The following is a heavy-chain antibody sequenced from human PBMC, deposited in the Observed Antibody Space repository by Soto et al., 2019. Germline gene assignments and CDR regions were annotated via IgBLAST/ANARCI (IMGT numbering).Heavy chain of an antibody. CDR1: GGSISVYY. Sequence: QVQLQESGPGLVKPSETLSLTCTVSGGSISVYYWSWIRQPPGKGLEWIGYIYNSGSTNSNPSLKSLVTISVDTSKNQFSLNLSSVTAADTAVYYCARVLSGVVDHHFDYWGQGTLVTVSS. V-gene: IGHV4-59*01. J-gene: IGHJ4*02. CDR2: IYNSGST. D-gene: IGHD3-10*02. CDR3: ARVLSGVVDHHFDY.